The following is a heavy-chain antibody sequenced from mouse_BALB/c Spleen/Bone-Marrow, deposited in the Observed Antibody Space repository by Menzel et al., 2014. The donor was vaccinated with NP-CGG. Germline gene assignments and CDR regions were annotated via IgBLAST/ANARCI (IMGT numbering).Heavy chain of an antibody. CDR1: GYVFTSYN. V-gene: IGHV1S135*01. CDR2: IDPYSGGT. Sequence: VQLQQPGPELVKPGASVKVSCKASGYVFTSYNMFWVKQSHGKSLGWIGYIDPYSGGTNYNQKFKGKATLTVDKSSNTAYMHLNSLTSEDSAVYYCARELSRAMDYWGQGTSVTVSS. D-gene: IGHD1-1*01. J-gene: IGHJ4*01. CDR3: ARELSRAMDY.